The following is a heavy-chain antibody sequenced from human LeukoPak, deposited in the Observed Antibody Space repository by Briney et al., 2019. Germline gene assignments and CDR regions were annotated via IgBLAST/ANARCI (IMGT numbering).Heavy chain of an antibody. Sequence: GGSLRLSCAASRFTFSTYWMHWVRQAPGKGLVWVSRINSDGSSTGYADSVKGRFTISRDNSKNTLYLQMNSLRAEDTAVYYCARDGDDSSEYYYMDVWGKGTTVIISS. CDR3: ARDGDDSSEYYYMDV. J-gene: IGHJ6*03. D-gene: IGHD3-22*01. CDR2: INSDGSST. CDR1: RFTFSTYW. V-gene: IGHV3-74*01.